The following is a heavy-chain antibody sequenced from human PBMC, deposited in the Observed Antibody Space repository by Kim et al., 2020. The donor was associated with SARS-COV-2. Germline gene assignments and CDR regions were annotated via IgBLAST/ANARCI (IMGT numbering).Heavy chain of an antibody. CDR2: ISGSGGST. CDR3: AKDVVGGYSSSGWPRGRGDWFNP. D-gene: IGHD6-13*01. CDR1: GFTFSSYA. Sequence: GGSLRLSCAASGFTFSSYAMSWVRQAPGKGLEWVSAISGSGGSTYYADSVKGRFTISRDNSKNTLYLQMNSLRAEDTAVYYCAKDVVGGYSSSGWPRGRGDWFNPWGQGTLVTVSS. J-gene: IGHJ5*02. V-gene: IGHV3-23*01.